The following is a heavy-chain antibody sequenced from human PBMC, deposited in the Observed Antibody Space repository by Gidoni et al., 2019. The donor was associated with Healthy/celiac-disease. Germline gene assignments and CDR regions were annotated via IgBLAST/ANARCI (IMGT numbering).Heavy chain of an antibody. D-gene: IGHD5-18*01. Sequence: QVQLVESGGGVVQPGRSLRLSCAASGFTFSSYAMHWVRQAPGKGLEWVAVISYDGSNKYYADSVKGRFTISRDNSKNTLYLQMNSLRAEDTAVYYCARAHLVQLWFNYYYYYGMDVWGQGTTVTVSS. CDR2: ISYDGSNK. J-gene: IGHJ6*02. CDR1: GFTFSSYA. V-gene: IGHV3-30-3*01. CDR3: ARAHLVQLWFNYYYYYGMDV.